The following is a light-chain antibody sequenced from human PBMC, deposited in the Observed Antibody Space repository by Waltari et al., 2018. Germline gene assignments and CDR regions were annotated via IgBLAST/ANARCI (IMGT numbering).Light chain of an antibody. V-gene: IGLV2-14*01. CDR3: SSYTGEYV. CDR1: TSDVGVYNY. Sequence: QSALTQPASVSGSPGQSITISCTGTTSDVGVYNYVSWYRQHPGKAPKLMIYDVSKRPSGVSNRFSGSKAGNTAALTSSGLQAEDEADYYCSSYTGEYVFGTGTKVTVL. J-gene: IGLJ1*01. CDR2: DVS.